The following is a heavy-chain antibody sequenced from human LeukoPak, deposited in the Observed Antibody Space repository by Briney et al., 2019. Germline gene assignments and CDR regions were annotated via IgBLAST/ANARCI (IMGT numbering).Heavy chain of an antibody. CDR1: GFTFSSYS. J-gene: IGHJ5*02. CDR3: ARSGPVTPFPDP. CDR2: ISSSSSYI. Sequence: GGSLRLSCAASGFTFSSYSMNWVRQAPGKGLEWVSSISSSSSYIYYADSVKGRFTISRDNAKNSLYLQMNSLRAEDTAVYYCARSGPVTPFPDPWGQGTLVTVSS. V-gene: IGHV3-21*01. D-gene: IGHD4-23*01.